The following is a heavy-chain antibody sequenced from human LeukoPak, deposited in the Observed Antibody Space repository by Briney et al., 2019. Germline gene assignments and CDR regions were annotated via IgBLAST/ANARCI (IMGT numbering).Heavy chain of an antibody. D-gene: IGHD3-22*01. Sequence: TGGSLRLSCAASGFTFSSYAMSWVRQAPGKGLEWVSAISGSGGGTYYADSVKGRFTFSRDNSKNTLYLQMNSLRAEDTAVYYCARAAYYDSSGYPKYFQHWGQGTLVTVSS. V-gene: IGHV3-23*01. CDR1: GFTFSSYA. CDR2: ISGSGGGT. J-gene: IGHJ1*01. CDR3: ARAAYYDSSGYPKYFQH.